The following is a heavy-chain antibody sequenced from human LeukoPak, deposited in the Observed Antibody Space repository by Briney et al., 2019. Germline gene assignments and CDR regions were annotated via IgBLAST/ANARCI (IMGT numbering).Heavy chain of an antibody. Sequence: SETLSLTCTVSRGSINGYYWSWIRQPPGKELEWIGYIYYTGSTNYNPSLKSRVTISADTSENRFSLKLESVTAADTAVYYCARGKGCFDYWGQGTLVTVSS. CDR1: RGSINGYY. CDR3: ARGKGCFDY. D-gene: IGHD6-19*01. CDR2: IYYTGST. V-gene: IGHV4-59*01. J-gene: IGHJ4*02.